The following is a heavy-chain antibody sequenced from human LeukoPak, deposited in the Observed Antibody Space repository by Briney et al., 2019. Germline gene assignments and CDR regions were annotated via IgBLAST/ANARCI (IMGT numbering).Heavy chain of an antibody. J-gene: IGHJ4*02. Sequence: ASVKVSCKASGYTFTGYYVHWVRQAPGQGLEWMGWINPSSGGTNYAQKFQGRVAMTRDSSINTAFMELARLRSDDTAVYYCARSGSIAAVFDYWGQGTLVTVSS. CDR1: GYTFTGYY. CDR2: INPSSGGT. V-gene: IGHV1-2*02. D-gene: IGHD6-13*01. CDR3: ARSGSIAAVFDY.